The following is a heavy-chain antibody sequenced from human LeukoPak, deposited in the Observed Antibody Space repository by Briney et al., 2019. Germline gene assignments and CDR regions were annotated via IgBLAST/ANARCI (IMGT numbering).Heavy chain of an antibody. J-gene: IGHJ4*02. D-gene: IGHD2-21*02. CDR1: VFTFSSYA. CDR2: ISSNGGST. V-gene: IGHV3-64D*06. CDR3: VKESTVTACYFDY. Sequence: GGPLRLSCSASVFTFSSYAIHWVRQAPGPGLEYFSAISSNGGSTYYAASVKGRFTISRDNSKNTLYLQMSSLRAEDTAVYYSVKESTVTACYFDYWGQGTLVTVSS.